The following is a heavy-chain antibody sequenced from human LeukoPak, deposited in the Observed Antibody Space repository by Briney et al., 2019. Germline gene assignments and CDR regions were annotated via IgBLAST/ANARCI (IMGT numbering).Heavy chain of an antibody. J-gene: IGHJ3*02. CDR3: ARVGIAALTRDGAFDI. V-gene: IGHV1-46*01. Sequence: ASVKVSCKASGYTFTSYYMHWVRQAPGQGLEWMGIINPSGGSTNYAQKFQGRVTITADKSTSTAYMELSSLRSEDTAVYYCARVGIAALTRDGAFDIWGQGTMVTVSS. D-gene: IGHD6-13*01. CDR2: INPSGGST. CDR1: GYTFTSYY.